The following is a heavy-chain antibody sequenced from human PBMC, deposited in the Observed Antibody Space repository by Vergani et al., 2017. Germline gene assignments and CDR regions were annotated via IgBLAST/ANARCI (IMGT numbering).Heavy chain of an antibody. CDR2: IRYDGSNK. CDR1: GFTFSSYG. D-gene: IGHD3-3*01. Sequence: QVQLVESGGGVVQPGGSLRLSCAASGFTFSSYGMHWVRQAPGKGLEWVAFIRYDGSNKYYADSVKGRFTISRDNSKNTLYLQMNSLRAEDTAVYYCAKDAAEWSHAFDIWGQGTMVTVSS. J-gene: IGHJ3*02. CDR3: AKDAAEWSHAFDI. V-gene: IGHV3-30*02.